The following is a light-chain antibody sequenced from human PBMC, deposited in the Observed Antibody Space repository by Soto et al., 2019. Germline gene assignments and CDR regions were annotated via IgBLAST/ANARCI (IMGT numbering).Light chain of an antibody. CDR3: TSYAGGNNV. J-gene: IGLJ1*01. Sequence: QSVLTQPPSASGSPGQSVTISCTGSSSDVGGYNYVSCYQQHPGKAPKLMIYDVSKRPSGVPDRFSGSKSGNTASLTVSGLQAEDEADYYCTSYAGGNNVFGTGTKLTVL. CDR2: DVS. CDR1: SSDVGGYNY. V-gene: IGLV2-8*01.